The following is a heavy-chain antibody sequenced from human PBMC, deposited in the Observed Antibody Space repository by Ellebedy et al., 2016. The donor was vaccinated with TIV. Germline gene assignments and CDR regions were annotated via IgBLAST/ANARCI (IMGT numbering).Heavy chain of an antibody. CDR3: ARIRQIGGSGWYGDFDS. CDR2: IWHSGST. Sequence: MPSETLSLTCAVSGDSISSSNWWSWVRQHPGKGLEWIGEIWHSGSTNYNPSLKSRVSMSVDKSKNQFSLNLSSVTAADTAVYYCARIRQIGGSGWYGDFDSWGQGTLVTVSS. CDR1: GDSISSSNW. V-gene: IGHV4-4*02. J-gene: IGHJ4*02. D-gene: IGHD6-19*01.